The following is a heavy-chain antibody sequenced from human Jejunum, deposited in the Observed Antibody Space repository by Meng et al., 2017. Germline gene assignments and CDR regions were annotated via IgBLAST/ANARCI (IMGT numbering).Heavy chain of an antibody. Sequence: ASVKVSCKASGYTFTGYYMQWVRQAPGHGLERMGWINPNSGATEYAQNFKGRVTMTRDTSISTAYMELNSLRSDDTAVYYCARGSDVGRTTKRAFDIWGQGTMVTVSS. CDR1: GYTFTGYY. V-gene: IGHV1-2*02. D-gene: IGHD1-14*01. J-gene: IGHJ3*02. CDR3: ARGSDVGRTTKRAFDI. CDR2: INPNSGAT.